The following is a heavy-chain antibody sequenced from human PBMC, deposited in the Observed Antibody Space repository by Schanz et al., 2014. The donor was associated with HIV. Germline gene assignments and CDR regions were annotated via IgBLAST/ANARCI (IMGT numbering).Heavy chain of an antibody. D-gene: IGHD3-3*01. V-gene: IGHV3-23*04. CDR1: GFTFSTYA. CDR3: AREASLEWLYVVDV. J-gene: IGHJ6*02. CDR2: MQGSDDST. Sequence: EVQLVESGGGLVQPGGSLRLSCVASGFTFSTYAMSWVRQAPGKGLEGVSGMQGSDDSTFYADSMKGRFTISRDNSKNTLYFQMNSLRGEDTAVYYCAREASLEWLYVVDVWGQGTTVTVSS.